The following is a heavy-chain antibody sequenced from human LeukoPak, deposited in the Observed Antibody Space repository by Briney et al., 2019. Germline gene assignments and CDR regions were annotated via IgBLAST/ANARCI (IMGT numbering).Heavy chain of an antibody. J-gene: IGHJ4*02. V-gene: IGHV4-38-2*02. CDR1: GDSISSYY. CDR2: IYHSGST. D-gene: IGHD6-19*01. Sequence: SETLSLTCTVSGDSISSYYWSWIRQPPGKGLEWIGSIYHSGSTYYNPSLKSRVTISVDTSKNQFSLKLSSVTAADTAVYYCAREFSSGCDYWGQGTLVTVSS. CDR3: AREFSSGCDY.